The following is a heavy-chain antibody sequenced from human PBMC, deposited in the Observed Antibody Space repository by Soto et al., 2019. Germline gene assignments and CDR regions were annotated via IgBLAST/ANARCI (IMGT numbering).Heavy chain of an antibody. CDR1: GGTFSSCS. V-gene: IGHV1-69*01. D-gene: IGHD1-26*01. CDR2: IIPIFGTA. J-gene: IGHJ4*02. Sequence: QVQLVQSGAEVKKPGSSVKVSCKASGGTFSSCSINWVRQAPGQGLEWMGEIIPIFGTANYAQKFQGRVTITADESTSTAYMELISLRSEDTAVYYCARDGGRHSGGIDYWGQGTLVTLSS. CDR3: ARDGGRHSGGIDY.